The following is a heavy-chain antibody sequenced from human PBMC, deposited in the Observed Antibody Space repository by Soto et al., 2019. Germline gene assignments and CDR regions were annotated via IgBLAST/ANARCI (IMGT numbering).Heavy chain of an antibody. Sequence: PSETLSLTCTFSCGSITRGNYNWGWIRQPPGKGLEWIGSIDYSGITHYNPSLEIRASTSADTSKNQFSLKLNSVTAADTAVYYCARHGSYYDRSGYIDYWGQGTLVTV. CDR3: ARHGSYYDRSGYIDY. V-gene: IGHV4-39*01. J-gene: IGHJ4*02. CDR2: IDYSGIT. CDR1: CGSITRGNYN. D-gene: IGHD3-22*01.